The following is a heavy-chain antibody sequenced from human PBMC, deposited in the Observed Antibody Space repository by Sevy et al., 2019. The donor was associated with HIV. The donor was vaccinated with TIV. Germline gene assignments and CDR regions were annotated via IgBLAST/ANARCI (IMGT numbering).Heavy chain of an antibody. V-gene: IGHV4-34*01. CDR2: ITHSGSI. CDR1: DGSFSDYY. J-gene: IGHJ4*02. CDR3: ARGTGDEGIVTSISYYLDQ. D-gene: IGHD1-26*01. Sequence: SETLSLTCAVYDGSFSDYYWTWIRQPPGQGLEWIGEITHSGSISSNPSLRSRVTLSVDTSKKQFSLKLSSVTAADTAIYYCARGTGDEGIVTSISYYLDQWGQGTLVTVSS.